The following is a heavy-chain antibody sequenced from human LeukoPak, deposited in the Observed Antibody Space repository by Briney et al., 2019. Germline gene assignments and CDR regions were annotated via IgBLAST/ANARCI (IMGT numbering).Heavy chain of an antibody. Sequence: GGSLRLSCAASGFTFSSYWMSWVRQAPGKGLEWVANIKQDGSEKYYVDSVKGRFTISRDNAKNSLYLQMNSLRAEDTAVYYCAREFYSPGLLWFGESTGGFDYWGQGTLVTVSS. CDR3: AREFYSPGLLWFGESTGGFDY. CDR1: GFTFSSYW. V-gene: IGHV3-7*01. J-gene: IGHJ4*02. D-gene: IGHD3-10*01. CDR2: IKQDGSEK.